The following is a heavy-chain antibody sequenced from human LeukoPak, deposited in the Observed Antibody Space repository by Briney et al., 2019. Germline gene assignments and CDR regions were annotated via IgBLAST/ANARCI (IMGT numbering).Heavy chain of an antibody. CDR2: ISAYNGNT. D-gene: IGHD3-22*01. V-gene: IGHV1-18*01. CDR1: GYTFTSYG. Sequence: ASVKVSCKASGYTFTSYGISWVRQAPGQGLEWMGWISAYNGNTNYAQKLQGRVTVTTDTSTSTAYMELRSLRSDDTAVYYCARDTDYYDSSGYPDYWGQGTLVTVSS. CDR3: ARDTDYYDSSGYPDY. J-gene: IGHJ4*02.